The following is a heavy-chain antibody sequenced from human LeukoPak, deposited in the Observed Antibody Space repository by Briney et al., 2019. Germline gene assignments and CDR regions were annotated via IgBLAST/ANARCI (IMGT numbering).Heavy chain of an antibody. CDR2: ISYDGSNK. D-gene: IGHD3-22*01. CDR1: GFTFSSYG. CDR3: AKDAIYYYGSSGYYLGYFDY. V-gene: IGHV3-30*18. Sequence: GGSLRLSCAASGFTFSSYGMHWVRQAPGKGLEWVAVISYDGSNKYYADSVKGRFTISRDNSKNTLYLQMNSLRAEDTAVYYCAKDAIYYYGSSGYYLGYFDYWGQGTLVTVSS. J-gene: IGHJ4*02.